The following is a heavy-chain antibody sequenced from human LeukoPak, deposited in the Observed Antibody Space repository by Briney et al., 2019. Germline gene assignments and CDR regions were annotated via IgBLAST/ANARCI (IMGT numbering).Heavy chain of an antibody. D-gene: IGHD2-15*01. CDR1: GGSFSGYY. CDR2: INHSGST. J-gene: IGHJ6*03. CDR3: ARSGYCSGGSCYSYYYYYYMDV. Sequence: PSETLSLTCAVYGGSFSGYYWSWIRQPPGKGLEWIGEINHSGSTNYNPSLKSRVTISVDTSKNQFSLKLSSVTAADTAVYYCARSGYCSGGSCYSYYYYYYMDVWGKGTTVTVSS. V-gene: IGHV4-34*01.